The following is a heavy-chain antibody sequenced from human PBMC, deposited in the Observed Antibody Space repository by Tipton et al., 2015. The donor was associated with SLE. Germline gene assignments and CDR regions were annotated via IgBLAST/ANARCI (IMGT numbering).Heavy chain of an antibody. J-gene: IGHJ6*03. Sequence: TLSLTCTVSGVSISNYYWSWIRQPPGKGLEWIGYIYYSGSTNYNPSLKSRVTISVDTSKNQFSLKLSSVTAADTAVYYCARAQSSRFSGYYYYYMDVWGKGTTVTVSS. CDR1: GVSISNYY. CDR3: ARAQSSRFSGYYYYYMDV. D-gene: IGHD3-3*01. CDR2: IYYSGST. V-gene: IGHV4-59*01.